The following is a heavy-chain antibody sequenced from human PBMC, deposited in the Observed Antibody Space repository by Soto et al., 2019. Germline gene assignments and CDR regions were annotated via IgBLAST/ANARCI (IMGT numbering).Heavy chain of an antibody. V-gene: IGHV4-34*01. CDR3: ARGTDLSSSWLDY. D-gene: IGHD6-13*01. J-gene: IGHJ4*02. CDR2: INHSGST. Sequence: SETLSLTCAVYGGSFSGYYWSWIRQPPGKGLEWIGEINHSGSTNYNPSLKSRVTISVDTSKNQFSLRLSSVTAAETAVYYCARGTDLSSSWLDYWGQGTLVTVSS. CDR1: GGSFSGYY.